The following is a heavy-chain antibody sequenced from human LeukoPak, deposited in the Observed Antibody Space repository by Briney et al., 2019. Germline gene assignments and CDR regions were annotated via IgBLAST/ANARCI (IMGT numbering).Heavy chain of an antibody. D-gene: IGHD6-13*01. J-gene: IGHJ4*02. CDR1: GGSISSYY. V-gene: IGHV4-59*08. CDR2: IYYSGST. CDR3: ARHLGSWYNHYFDY. Sequence: SETLSLTCTVSGGSISSYYWSWIRQPPGKGLEWIGYIYYSGSTNYNPSLKSRVTISVDTSKNQLSLKLSSVTAADTAVYYCARHLGSWYNHYFDYWGQGTLVTVSS.